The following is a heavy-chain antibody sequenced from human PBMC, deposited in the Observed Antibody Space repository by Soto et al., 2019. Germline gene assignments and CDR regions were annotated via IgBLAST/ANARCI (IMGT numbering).Heavy chain of an antibody. CDR1: GYTFTSYY. J-gene: IGHJ5*02. V-gene: IGHV1-46*03. CDR3: ARVYPSDTRYGYVGNNWFDP. CDR2: INPSGGST. D-gene: IGHD5-18*01. Sequence: QVQLVQSGAEVKKPGASVKVSCKASGYTFTSYYMHWVRQAPGQGLEWMGIINPSGGSTSYAQKFRGRVTMTRETSTSTVYMELSSLRSEDTAVYYCARVYPSDTRYGYVGNNWFDPWGQGTLVTVSS.